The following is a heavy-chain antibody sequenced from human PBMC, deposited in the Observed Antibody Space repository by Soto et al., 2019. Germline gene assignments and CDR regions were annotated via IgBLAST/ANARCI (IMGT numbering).Heavy chain of an antibody. CDR1: GFTFSSYS. Sequence: GGSLRLSYAASGFTFSSYSMNWVRQAPGKGLEWVSSISSSSRYIYYPDSVKGRFTISRDNAKNSLYLQMSSLRAEDTAVYYCARGFDILTGLYFQHWGQGTLVTVSS. CDR3: ARGFDILTGLYFQH. J-gene: IGHJ1*01. CDR2: ISSSSRYI. D-gene: IGHD3-9*01. V-gene: IGHV3-21*01.